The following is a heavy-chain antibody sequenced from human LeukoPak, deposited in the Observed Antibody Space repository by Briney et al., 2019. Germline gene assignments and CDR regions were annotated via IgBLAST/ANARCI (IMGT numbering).Heavy chain of an antibody. Sequence: GGSLRLSCAASGFTFSSYGMHWVRQAPGKGLEWVSAISGSGGNTYYADSVKGRFTISRDNSKNTLYLQMNSLRAEDTAVYYCAKVRDPYYYGSGNYFDYWGQGTLVTVSS. J-gene: IGHJ4*02. V-gene: IGHV3-23*01. CDR2: ISGSGGNT. D-gene: IGHD3-10*01. CDR3: AKVRDPYYYGSGNYFDY. CDR1: GFTFSSYG.